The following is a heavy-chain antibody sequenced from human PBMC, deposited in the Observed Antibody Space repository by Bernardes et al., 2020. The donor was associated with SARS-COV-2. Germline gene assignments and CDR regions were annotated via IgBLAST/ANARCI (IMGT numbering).Heavy chain of an antibody. Sequence: ASVKVSCKVSGYTLTELSMHWVRQAPGKGLEWMGGFDPEDGETIYAQKFQGRVTMTEDTSTDTAYMELSSLRSEDTAVYYCATDPVWGNAFDIWGQGTMVTVSS. CDR1: GYTLTELS. V-gene: IGHV1-24*01. J-gene: IGHJ3*02. CDR2: FDPEDGET. CDR3: ATDPVWGNAFDI. D-gene: IGHD3-16*01.